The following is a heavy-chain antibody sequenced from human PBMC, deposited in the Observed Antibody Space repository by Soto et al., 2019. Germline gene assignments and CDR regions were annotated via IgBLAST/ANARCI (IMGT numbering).Heavy chain of an antibody. Sequence: PGGSLRLSCAASGFTFNNYAMSWVRQAPGKGLEWVSAISGYGGSTYHANSVKGRFTISRDNSKNTLYLQMNSLRAEDTAVYYCAKGNNTSYYDSYDYWGQGTLVTVSS. CDR2: ISGYGGST. CDR3: AKGNNTSYYDSYDY. J-gene: IGHJ4*02. CDR1: GFTFNNYA. D-gene: IGHD2-2*01. V-gene: IGHV3-23*01.